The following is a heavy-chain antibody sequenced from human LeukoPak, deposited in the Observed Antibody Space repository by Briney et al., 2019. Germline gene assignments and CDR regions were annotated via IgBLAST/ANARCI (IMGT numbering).Heavy chain of an antibody. V-gene: IGHV1-46*01. Sequence: ASVKVSCKASGYTFTSYYMHWVRQAPGQGLEWMGIINPSGGSTSYAQKFQGRVTMTRDTSTSTVYMELSSLRSENTAVYYCARGRYSGSTTPHFDYWGQGTLVTVSS. CDR1: GYTFTSYY. D-gene: IGHD1-26*01. CDR3: ARGRYSGSTTPHFDY. J-gene: IGHJ4*02. CDR2: INPSGGST.